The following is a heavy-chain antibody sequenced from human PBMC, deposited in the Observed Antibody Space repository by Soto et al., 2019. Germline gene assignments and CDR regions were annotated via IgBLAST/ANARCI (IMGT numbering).Heavy chain of an antibody. CDR3: DRRYSAYQFAY. V-gene: IGHV4-30-2*01. CDR1: GDSISSGGYS. D-gene: IGHD5-12*01. Sequence: QVQLQESGSGLVKPSQTLSLTCAVSGDSISSGGYSWSWIRQPPGKGLEWIAYIYQSGSTYYNPSLKSRVTMSVDRSKNQFSLKLSSVTAADTAVYYCDRRYSAYQFAYWGQGTLVTVSS. J-gene: IGHJ4*02. CDR2: IYQSGST.